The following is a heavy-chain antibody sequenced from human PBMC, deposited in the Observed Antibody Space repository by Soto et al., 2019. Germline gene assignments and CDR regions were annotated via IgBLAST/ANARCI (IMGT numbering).Heavy chain of an antibody. CDR2: IIPIFGTA. D-gene: IGHD1-26*01. Sequence: SVKVSCKASGGTFSSYAISWVRQAPGQGLEWMGGIIPIFGTANYAQKFQGRVTITADESTSTAYMELSSLRSEDTAVYYCARGGAGYYGMDVWGQGTPVTVSS. J-gene: IGHJ6*02. CDR3: ARGGAGYYGMDV. V-gene: IGHV1-69*13. CDR1: GGTFSSYA.